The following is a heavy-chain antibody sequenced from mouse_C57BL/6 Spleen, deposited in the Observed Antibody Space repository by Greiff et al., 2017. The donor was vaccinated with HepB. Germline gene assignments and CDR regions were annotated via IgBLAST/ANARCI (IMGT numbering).Heavy chain of an antibody. V-gene: IGHV14-2*01. D-gene: IGHD1-1*01. Sequence: VQLKESGAELVKPGASVKLSCTASGFNIKDYYMHWVKQRTEQGLEWIGRIDPEDGETKYAPKFQGKATITADTSSNTAYLQLSSLTSEDTAVYYCARNYGSSLAWFAYWGQGTLVTVSA. CDR1: GFNIKDYY. J-gene: IGHJ3*01. CDR3: ARNYGSSLAWFAY. CDR2: IDPEDGET.